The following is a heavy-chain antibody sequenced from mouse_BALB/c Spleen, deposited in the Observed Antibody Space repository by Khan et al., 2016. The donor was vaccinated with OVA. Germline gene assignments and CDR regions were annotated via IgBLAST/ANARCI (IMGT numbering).Heavy chain of an antibody. J-gene: IGHJ3*01. CDR2: ITYSGCT. CDR3: ARWFAY. CDR1: GYSITSDYA. V-gene: IGHV3-2*02. Sequence: EVQLQESGPGLVKPSQSLSLTCAVTGYSITSDYAWNWIRKFPGNKLEWMGYITYSGCTSYLPSLKGRIAFPRATSKNPFFLQLNSVTTEDTATYYCARWFAYWGQGTLVTVSA.